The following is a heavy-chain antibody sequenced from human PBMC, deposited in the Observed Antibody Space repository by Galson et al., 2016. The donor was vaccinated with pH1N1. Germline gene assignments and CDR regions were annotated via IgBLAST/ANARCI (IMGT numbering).Heavy chain of an antibody. CDR2: ISAYNGNT. Sequence: SVKVSCKASGYTFTRYGITWVRQAPGQGLEWMGWISAYNGNTKYAQKVQGRVTMTTDSSTSTAYMELRTLRSDDTAVYYCARDSRGGNWKYGMGVWGQGTTVTVSS. J-gene: IGHJ6*02. D-gene: IGHD2-15*01. CDR1: GYTFTRYG. V-gene: IGHV1-18*01. CDR3: ARDSRGGNWKYGMGV.